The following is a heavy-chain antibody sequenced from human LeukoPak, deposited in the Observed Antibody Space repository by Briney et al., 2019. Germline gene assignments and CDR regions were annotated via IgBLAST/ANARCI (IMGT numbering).Heavy chain of an antibody. CDR2: IKSDGSST. V-gene: IGHV3-74*03. Sequence: GGSLRLSCAASGFILGSYWMHWVRQAPGKGLVWVSRIKSDGSSTTYADSVRGRFTISRDNAKKTLYLQMNSLRAEDTAVYYCARAPFGTESLWGQGTLVTVSS. D-gene: IGHD3-10*01. CDR1: GFILGSYW. CDR3: ARAPFGTESL. J-gene: IGHJ4*02.